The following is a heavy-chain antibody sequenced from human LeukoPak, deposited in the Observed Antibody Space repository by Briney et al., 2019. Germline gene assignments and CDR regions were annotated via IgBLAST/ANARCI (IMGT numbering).Heavy chain of an antibody. CDR3: ASLGSSSPPYGMDV. CDR2: IKQDGSEK. Sequence: GGSLRLSCAASGFTFSGYWMSWVRQAPGKGLEWVANIKQDGSEKNYLDSLKGRFTISRDNAKNSLYLQMNSLRAEDTAVYYCASLGSSSPPYGMDVWGQGTTVTVSS. V-gene: IGHV3-7*03. D-gene: IGHD6-13*01. J-gene: IGHJ6*02. CDR1: GFTFSGYW.